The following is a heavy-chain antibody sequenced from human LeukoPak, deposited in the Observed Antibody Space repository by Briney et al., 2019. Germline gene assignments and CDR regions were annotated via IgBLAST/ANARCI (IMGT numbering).Heavy chain of an antibody. Sequence: TGGSLRLSCAASGFTFSSYWMTWVRQAPGKGLEWVANIKQDGSEKYYVDSVKGRFTISRDNAKNSLNLQMNSLRAEDTAVYYCARVYDILTGSRVTPYNFDDWGQGTRVTVSS. CDR1: GFTFSSYW. CDR2: IKQDGSEK. V-gene: IGHV3-7*01. CDR3: ARVYDILTGSRVTPYNFDD. J-gene: IGHJ4*02. D-gene: IGHD3-9*01.